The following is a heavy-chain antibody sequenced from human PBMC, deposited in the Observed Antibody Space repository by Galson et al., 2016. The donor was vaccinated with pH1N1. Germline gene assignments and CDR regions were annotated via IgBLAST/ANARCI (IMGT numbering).Heavy chain of an antibody. J-gene: IGHJ4*02. CDR2: IYTSGST. D-gene: IGHD1-26*01. Sequence: TLSLTCSVSGGPISDWFWSWFRQPAGKGLEWIGYIYTSGSTNYNHSLKSRVIISVDTSKNQFSLKLSSVTAADTAVYYCARVVTWELGYYFDYWGQGTLVTVSS. CDR1: GGPISDWF. CDR3: ARVVTWELGYYFDY. V-gene: IGHV4-4*09.